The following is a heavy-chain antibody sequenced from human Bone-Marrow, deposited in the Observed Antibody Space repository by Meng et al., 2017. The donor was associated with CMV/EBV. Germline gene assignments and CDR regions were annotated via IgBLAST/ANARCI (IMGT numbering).Heavy chain of an antibody. CDR1: GYTFPTYG. J-gene: IGHJ4*02. V-gene: IGHV1-18*03. CDR3: ARVNPTRGVDY. CDR2: ISTYNGNA. Sequence: ATVKVSCKTSGYTFPTYGVSWVRQAPGQGLEWMGWISTYNGNANYAQKFQGRVSMTKDTATTTGHMELRTLRSDDMDVYYCARVNPTRGVDYWGQGTLVTVSS.